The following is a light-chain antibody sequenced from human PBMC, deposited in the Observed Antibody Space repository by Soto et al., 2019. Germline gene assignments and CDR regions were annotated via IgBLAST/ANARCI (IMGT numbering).Light chain of an antibody. CDR1: QTISSW. V-gene: IGKV1-5*03. CDR3: QQYNSYPST. Sequence: DIHMTQSPSTLSGSVGYRFTITCRASQTISSWLAWYQQKPGKAPKLLIYKASTLKSGVPSRFRGSGSGTEFTLTISSLQPDDFETYYCQQYNSYPSTFGQGTKVDIK. J-gene: IGKJ2*01. CDR2: KAS.